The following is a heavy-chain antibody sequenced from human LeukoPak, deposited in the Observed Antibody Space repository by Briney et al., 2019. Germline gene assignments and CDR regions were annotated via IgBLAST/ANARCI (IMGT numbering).Heavy chain of an antibody. CDR1: GGSISSSSYY. Sequence: SSETLSLTCTVSGGSISSSSYYWGWIRQPPGKGLEWIGSIYYSGSTYYNPSLKSRVTISVDTSKNQFSLKLSSVTAADTAVYYCARGGSWWLRWNYFDYWGQGTLVTVSS. V-gene: IGHV4-39*01. CDR3: ARGGSWWLRWNYFDY. D-gene: IGHD5-12*01. CDR2: IYYSGST. J-gene: IGHJ4*02.